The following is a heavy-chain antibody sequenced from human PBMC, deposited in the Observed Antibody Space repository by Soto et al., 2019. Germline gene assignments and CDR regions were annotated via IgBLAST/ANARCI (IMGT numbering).Heavy chain of an antibody. V-gene: IGHV3-64D*06. D-gene: IGHD5-12*01. CDR2: ISSNADST. CDR3: AKDARPDGYWNFDY. Sequence: GGSLRLSCSYSGFPFISYARHWVRQAPGKRLEYVTAISSNADSTYYADSVKGRFTISRDNSWNTLYLQMSSLRPEDTAVYYCAKDARPDGYWNFDYWGQGTLVTVSS. J-gene: IGHJ4*02. CDR1: GFPFISYA.